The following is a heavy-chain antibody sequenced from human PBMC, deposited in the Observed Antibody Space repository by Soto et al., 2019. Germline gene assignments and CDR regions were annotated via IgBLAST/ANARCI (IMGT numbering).Heavy chain of an antibody. CDR2: IYYSGST. Sequence: QLQLQESGPGLVKPSETLSLTCTVSVGSISSSSYYWGWIRQPPGKGLEWIGSIYYSGSTYYNPSLKSRVTITADTSNNLVSLTLSSVAAADTAVYYCAITYYYDSSGDQYSFDYWGQGTLVTVSS. CDR1: VGSISSSSYY. CDR3: AITYYYDSSGDQYSFDY. J-gene: IGHJ4*02. D-gene: IGHD3-22*01. V-gene: IGHV4-39*01.